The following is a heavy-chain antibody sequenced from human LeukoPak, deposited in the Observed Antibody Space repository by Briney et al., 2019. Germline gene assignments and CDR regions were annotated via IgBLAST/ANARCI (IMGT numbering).Heavy chain of an antibody. J-gene: IGHJ4*02. CDR3: ARPGVGFDC. Sequence: GGSLRLSCAASGFTFTSYWMHWVRQAPGKGLVWLSRINTGGTITSYADSLEGRFTISRDNAKNTVYLQMNSLRTEDTAVYYCARPGVGFDCWGQGALVTVSS. CDR1: GFTFTSYW. V-gene: IGHV3-74*01. CDR2: INTGGTIT.